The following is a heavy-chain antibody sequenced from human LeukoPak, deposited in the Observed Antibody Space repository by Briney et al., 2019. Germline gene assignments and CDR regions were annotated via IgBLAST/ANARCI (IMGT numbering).Heavy chain of an antibody. D-gene: IGHD6-6*01. Sequence: SETLSLTCAVYGGSFSGYYWSWIRQPPGKGLEWIGEINHSGSTNYNPSLKSRVSISVDSSKNQFSLKVSSVTAADTAVYYCARGASRYFEYWGQGTLVTVSS. CDR1: GGSFSGYY. J-gene: IGHJ4*02. V-gene: IGHV4-34*01. CDR2: INHSGST. CDR3: ARGASRYFEY.